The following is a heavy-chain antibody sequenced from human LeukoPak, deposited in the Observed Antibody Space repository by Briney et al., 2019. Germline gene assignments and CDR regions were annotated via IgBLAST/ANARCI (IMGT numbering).Heavy chain of an antibody. D-gene: IGHD2-15*01. Sequence: ASVKVSCKASGGTFSNYAISWVRQAPGQGLEWMGWISAYNGNTNYAQKLQGRVTMTTDTSTSTAYMELRSLRSEDTAVYYCASRYCSGGSCKLDYWGQGTLVTVSS. CDR3: ASRYCSGGSCKLDY. CDR1: GGTFSNYA. J-gene: IGHJ4*02. V-gene: IGHV1-18*01. CDR2: ISAYNGNT.